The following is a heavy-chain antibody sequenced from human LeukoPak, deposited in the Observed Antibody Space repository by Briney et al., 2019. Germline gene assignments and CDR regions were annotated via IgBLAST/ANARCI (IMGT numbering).Heavy chain of an antibody. CDR3: ARDPGGYFFWSGSPLDVFDI. J-gene: IGHJ3*02. CDR1: GYTFNAYG. Sequence: PGASVKVSCKTSGYTFNAYGISWLRQAPGQGLEWMGWISTFNGNRHYAQNFQDRVTLTTDAFTTTAFMELSSLRSDDSAVYYWARDPGGYFFWSGSPLDVFDIWGKGKMVTVSS. CDR2: ISTFNGNR. D-gene: IGHD3-3*01. V-gene: IGHV1-18*01.